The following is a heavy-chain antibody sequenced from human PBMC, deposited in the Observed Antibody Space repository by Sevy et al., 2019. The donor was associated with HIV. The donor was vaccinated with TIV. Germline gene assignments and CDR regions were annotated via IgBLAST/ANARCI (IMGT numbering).Heavy chain of an antibody. V-gene: IGHV4-30-2*01. CDR2: IFHTGST. CDR3: VRDGGTVTTPGYFDY. D-gene: IGHD4-17*01. Sequence: SETLSLTCTVSGGSISSGAYSWNWIRQPPGKGLEWIGYIFHTGSTYYHPSLKSRVTVSVDRSKNQFSLKRTSVTAADTAVYYCVRDGGTVTTPGYFDYWGQGTLVTVSS. CDR1: GGSISSGAYS. J-gene: IGHJ4*02.